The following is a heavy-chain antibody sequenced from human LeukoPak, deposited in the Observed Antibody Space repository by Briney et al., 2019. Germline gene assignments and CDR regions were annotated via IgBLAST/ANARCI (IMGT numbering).Heavy chain of an antibody. V-gene: IGHV4-61*02. Sequence: SQTLSLTCTVSGGSISSGSYYWSWIRQPAGKGLEWIGRIYTSGSTNYNPSLKSRVTISVDTSKNQFSLKLSSVTAADTAVYYCARAVVVAATNWFDPWGQGTLVTVSS. CDR2: IYTSGST. D-gene: IGHD2-15*01. CDR1: GGSISSGSYY. J-gene: IGHJ5*02. CDR3: ARAVVVAATNWFDP.